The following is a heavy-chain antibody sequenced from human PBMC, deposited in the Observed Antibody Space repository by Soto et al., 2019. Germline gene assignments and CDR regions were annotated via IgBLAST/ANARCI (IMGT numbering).Heavy chain of an antibody. J-gene: IGHJ4*02. Sequence: QVHLVQSGIEVKKPGASVKVSCKGSGYTFTSNGISWVRQAPGQGLEWMGWISANSGNTNYAQKFQGRVTLTTDTSTSTAYMELQNLISDDTAVYYCARGRMHGLDYWGQGTLVTVSS. CDR3: ARGRMHGLDY. CDR2: ISANSGNT. D-gene: IGHD2-8*01. CDR1: GYTFTSNG. V-gene: IGHV1-18*01.